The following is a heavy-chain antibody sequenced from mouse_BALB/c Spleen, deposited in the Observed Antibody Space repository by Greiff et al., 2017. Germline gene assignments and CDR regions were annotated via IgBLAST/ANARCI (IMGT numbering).Heavy chain of an antibody. CDR1: GFTFSSYA. CDR2: ISSGGST. J-gene: IGHJ4*01. D-gene: IGHD2-1*01. V-gene: IGHV5-6-5*01. Sequence: EVQLVESGGGLVKPGGSLKLSCAASGFTFSSYAMSWVRQTPEKRLEWVASISSGGSTYYPDSVKGRFTISRDNARNILYLQMSSLRCEDTAMYYCAREDYGNSYAMDYWGQGTSVTVSS. CDR3: AREDYGNSYAMDY.